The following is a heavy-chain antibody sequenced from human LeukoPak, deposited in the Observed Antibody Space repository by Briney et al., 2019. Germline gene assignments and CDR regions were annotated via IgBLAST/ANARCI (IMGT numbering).Heavy chain of an antibody. D-gene: IGHD2-2*01. V-gene: IGHV4-4*07. CDR2: IYTSGST. CDR3: ARVGGYCSSTSCYVYFDY. J-gene: IGHJ4*03. Sequence: PSETLSLTCTVSGGSISSYYWSWIRQPAGKGLEWIGRIYTSGSTNYNPSLKSRVTMSVDTSKNQFSLKLSSVTAADTAVYYCARVGGYCSSTSCYVYFDYWGQGTTVTVSS. CDR1: GGSISSYY.